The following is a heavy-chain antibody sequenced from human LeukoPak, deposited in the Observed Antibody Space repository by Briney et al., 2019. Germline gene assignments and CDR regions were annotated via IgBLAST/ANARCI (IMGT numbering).Heavy chain of an antibody. CDR2: IKSQTDGGTT. CDR1: GFXFTNAC. V-gene: IGHV3-15*01. D-gene: IGHD5-18*01. Sequence: GGSLRLSCKGSGFXFTNACMSWVRLAPGKGLEWVGHIKSQTDGGTTDYAAPVKGRFTISRDDSKNTLYLQLNSLKTEDTAVYYCTTGTWIQLWLADYWGQGTLVTVSS. J-gene: IGHJ4*02. CDR3: TTGTWIQLWLADY.